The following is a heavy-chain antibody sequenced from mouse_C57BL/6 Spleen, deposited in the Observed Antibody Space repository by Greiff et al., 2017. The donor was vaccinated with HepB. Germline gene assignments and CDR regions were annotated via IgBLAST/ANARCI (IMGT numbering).Heavy chain of an antibody. CDR3: ARDDDYDINAMDY. CDR2: INPNNGGT. CDR1: GYTFTDYY. J-gene: IGHJ4*01. V-gene: IGHV1-26*01. Sequence: EVQLQQSGPELVKPGASVKISCKASGYTFTDYYMNWVKQSHGKSLEWIGDINPNNGGTSYNQKFKGKATLTVDKSSSKAYMELRSLTSEDSAVYYCARDDDYDINAMDYWGQGTSVTVSS. D-gene: IGHD2-4*01.